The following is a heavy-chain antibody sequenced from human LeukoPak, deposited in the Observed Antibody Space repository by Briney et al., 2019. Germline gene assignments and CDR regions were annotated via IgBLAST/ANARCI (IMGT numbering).Heavy chain of an antibody. CDR3: AKLSGSYYGHFDY. D-gene: IGHD1-26*01. V-gene: IGHV3-23*01. J-gene: IGHJ4*02. CDR1: GFTFSSYA. Sequence: GGSLRLSCAASGFTFSSYAMSWVRQAPGKGLEWVSAISGSGGSTYYADSVKGRFTNSRDNSKNTLYLQMNSLRAEDTAVYYCAKLSGSYYGHFDYWGQGTLVTVSS. CDR2: ISGSGGST.